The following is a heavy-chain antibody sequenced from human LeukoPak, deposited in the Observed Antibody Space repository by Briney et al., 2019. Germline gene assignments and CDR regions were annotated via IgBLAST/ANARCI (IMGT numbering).Heavy chain of an antibody. CDR1: GGSFSGYY. CDR3: ARYYYGSGSYYNVDYYYYMDV. D-gene: IGHD3-10*01. J-gene: IGHJ6*03. CDR2: IYYSGST. Sequence: PSETLSLTCAVYGGSFSGYYWSWIRQPPGKGLEWIGYIYYSGSTYYNPSLKSRVTISVDTSKNQFSLKLSSVTAADTAVYYCARYYYGSGSYYNVDYYYYMDVWGKGTTVTVSS. V-gene: IGHV4-34*01.